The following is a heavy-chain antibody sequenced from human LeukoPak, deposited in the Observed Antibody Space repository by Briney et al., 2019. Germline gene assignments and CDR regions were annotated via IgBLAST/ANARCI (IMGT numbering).Heavy chain of an antibody. CDR3: AKDLRTFGERTYYFDY. Sequence: PGGSLRLSCAASGFTFSSYWMSWVRQAPGKGLEWVANIKQDGSEKYYVDSVKGRFTISRDNSKNTLYLQMNSLRAEDTAVYYCAKDLRTFGERTYYFDYWGQGTLVTVSS. J-gene: IGHJ4*02. CDR2: IKQDGSEK. V-gene: IGHV3-7*03. D-gene: IGHD3-10*01. CDR1: GFTFSSYW.